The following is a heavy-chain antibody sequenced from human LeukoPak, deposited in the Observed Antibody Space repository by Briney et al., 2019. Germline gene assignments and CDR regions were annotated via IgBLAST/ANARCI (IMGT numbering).Heavy chain of an antibody. Sequence: GGSLRLPCAASGFTFSSYAMSWVRQAPGKGLEWVSAISGSGGSTFYADSVKGRFTISRDNSKNTLYLQMNSLRAEDTAVYYCAKDDRIVGANYFDYWGQGTLVTVSS. D-gene: IGHD1-26*01. CDR1: GFTFSSYA. CDR3: AKDDRIVGANYFDY. CDR2: ISGSGGST. J-gene: IGHJ4*02. V-gene: IGHV3-23*01.